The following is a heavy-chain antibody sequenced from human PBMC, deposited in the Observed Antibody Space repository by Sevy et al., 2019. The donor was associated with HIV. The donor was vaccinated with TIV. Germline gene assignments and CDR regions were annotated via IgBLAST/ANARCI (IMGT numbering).Heavy chain of an antibody. V-gene: IGHV3-21*01. CDR2: ISSSSSYK. D-gene: IGHD3-22*01. CDR3: ARESLDSTGYPFDY. J-gene: IGHJ4*02. Sequence: GGSLRLSCVASGFTFSIYSMNWVRQALGKGLEWVSSISSSSSYKYYADSLKGRFTISRDNAKNSLYLQMNSLRAEDTAVYYCARESLDSTGYPFDYWGQGTLVTVSS. CDR1: GFTFSIYS.